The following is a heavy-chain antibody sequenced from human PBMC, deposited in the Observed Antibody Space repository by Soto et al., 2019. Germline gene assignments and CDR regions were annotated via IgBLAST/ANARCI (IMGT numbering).Heavy chain of an antibody. V-gene: IGHV1-18*04. J-gene: IGHJ6*02. CDR2: ISAYNGNT. D-gene: IGHD3-9*01. CDR3: ARGFDGPHVDHYYYGMDV. CDR1: GYTFTSYG. Sequence: ASVKVSCKASGYTFTSYGISWVRQAPGQGLEWMGWISAYNGNTNYAQKLQGRVTMTTDTSTSTAYMELRSLRSDDTAVYYCARGFDGPHVDHYYYGMDVWGQGTTVTVSS.